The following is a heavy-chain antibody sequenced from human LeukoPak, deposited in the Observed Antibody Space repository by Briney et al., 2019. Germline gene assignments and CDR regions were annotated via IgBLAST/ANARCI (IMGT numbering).Heavy chain of an antibody. CDR2: ISISGSTI. J-gene: IGHJ5*02. CDR1: GFTFSNYE. Sequence: GGSLRLSCAASGFTFSNYEMNWVRQAPGKGLEWISYISISGSTIYYADSVKGRFTISRDNAKNSLYLQMNSLRDEDTAVYYCARYGSGSYYKSWFDPWGQGTLVTVSS. D-gene: IGHD3-10*01. V-gene: IGHV3-48*03. CDR3: ARYGSGSYYKSWFDP.